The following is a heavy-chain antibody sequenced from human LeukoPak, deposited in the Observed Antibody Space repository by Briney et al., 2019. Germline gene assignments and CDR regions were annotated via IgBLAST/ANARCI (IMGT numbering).Heavy chain of an antibody. CDR2: INHSGST. CDR1: GGSFSGYY. CDR3: AREKVQGVIRLFDY. Sequence: PSETLSLTCAVYGGSFSGYYWSWIRQPPGKGLEWIGEINHSGSTNYNTSLKSRVTISVDTSKNQFSLKLSSVTDADTAVYYCAREKVQGVIRLFDYWGQGTLVTVSS. V-gene: IGHV4-34*01. J-gene: IGHJ4*02. D-gene: IGHD3-10*01.